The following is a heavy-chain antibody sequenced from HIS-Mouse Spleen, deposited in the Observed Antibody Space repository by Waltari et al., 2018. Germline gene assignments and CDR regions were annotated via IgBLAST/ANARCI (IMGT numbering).Heavy chain of an antibody. V-gene: IGHV3-30-3*01. J-gene: IGHJ4*02. CDR1: AFTFRCNA. Sequence: QVQLVESGGGVVQPGRSLRLSCAASAFTFRCNAMHWASQARGKGLEWVAVITYDGSNKYYADSVKGRFTISRDNSKNTLYLQMNSLRAEDTAVYYCARVTGGGYWGQGTLVTVSS. D-gene: IGHD3-10*01. CDR2: ITYDGSNK. CDR3: ARVTGGGY.